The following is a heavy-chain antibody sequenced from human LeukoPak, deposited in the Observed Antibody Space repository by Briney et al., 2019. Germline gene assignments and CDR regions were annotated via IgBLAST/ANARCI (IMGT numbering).Heavy chain of an antibody. D-gene: IGHD1-26*01. Sequence: GGSLRLSFAASGFTFSSSWMDWVRQAPGKGLEWVASIKEDGSEKNYVDSVKGRFTISRDNAKNSLYLQMNSLRAEDTAVYYCARGTWELRRGDYWGQGTLVTVSS. CDR2: IKEDGSEK. V-gene: IGHV3-7*01. J-gene: IGHJ4*02. CDR1: GFTFSSSW. CDR3: ARGTWELRRGDY.